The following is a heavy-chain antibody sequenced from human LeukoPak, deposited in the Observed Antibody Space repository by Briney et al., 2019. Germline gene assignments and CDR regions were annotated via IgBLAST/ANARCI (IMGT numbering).Heavy chain of an antibody. D-gene: IGHD7-27*01. Sequence: GGSLRLSCAASGFTFSTYGLNWVRQAPGKGLEWVSAISGSGGSTYYADSVKGRFTISRDNAKNSLYLQMNSLRAEDTAVYYCARGKLGIGVFDYWGQGTLVTVSS. CDR3: ARGKLGIGVFDY. J-gene: IGHJ4*02. CDR2: ISGSGGST. V-gene: IGHV3-21*06. CDR1: GFTFSTYG.